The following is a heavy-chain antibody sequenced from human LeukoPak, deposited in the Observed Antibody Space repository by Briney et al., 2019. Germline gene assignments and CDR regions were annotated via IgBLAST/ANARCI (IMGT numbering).Heavy chain of an antibody. J-gene: IGHJ6*02. Sequence: GGSLRLSCAASGFTVSSNYMSWVRQAPGKGLEWVSVIYSGGSTYYADSVKGRFTISRDNSKNTLYLQMNSLRAEDTAVYYCAKARGSYSSLDVWGQGSTVTVSS. V-gene: IGHV3-53*01. CDR1: GFTVSSNY. CDR3: AKARGSYSSLDV. CDR2: IYSGGST. D-gene: IGHD1-26*01.